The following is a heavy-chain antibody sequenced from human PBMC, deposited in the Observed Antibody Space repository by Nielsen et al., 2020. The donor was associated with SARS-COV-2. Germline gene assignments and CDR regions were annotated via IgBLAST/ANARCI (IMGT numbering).Heavy chain of an antibody. CDR1: GFTFSSYS. J-gene: IGHJ4*02. D-gene: IGHD3-16*01. V-gene: IGHV3-21*01. CDR2: ISSSSSYI. CDR3: AGHIWVGWDY. Sequence: GESLKISCAASGFTFSSYSMNWVRQAPGKGLEWVSSISSSSSYIYYADSVKGRFTISRDNAKNSLYLQMNSLRAEDTAVYYCAGHIWVGWDYWGQGTLVTVSS.